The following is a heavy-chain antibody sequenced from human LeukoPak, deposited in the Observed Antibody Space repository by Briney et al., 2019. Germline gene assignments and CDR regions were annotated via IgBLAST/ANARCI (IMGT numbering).Heavy chain of an antibody. V-gene: IGHV4-61*02. CDR2: IYTSGST. Sequence: PSETLSLTXTVSGGSISSGSYYWSWIRQPAGKGLEWIGRIYTSGSTNYIPSLKSRVTISVDTSKNQFSLKLSSVTAADTAVYYCARDRCGGDCYSDAFDIWGQGTMVTVSS. CDR3: ARDRCGGDCYSDAFDI. D-gene: IGHD2-21*01. CDR1: GGSISSGSYY. J-gene: IGHJ3*02.